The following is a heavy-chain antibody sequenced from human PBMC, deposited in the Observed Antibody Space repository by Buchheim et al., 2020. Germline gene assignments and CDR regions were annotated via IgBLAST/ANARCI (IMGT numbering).Heavy chain of an antibody. CDR3: ARRAKGVGELAYYFDL. CDR2: IYYSGNT. D-gene: IGHD3-10*01. Sequence: QLQLQESGPGLLKPSETLSLMCTVSGGSISSTSYYWGWIRQPPGKGLEWIGNIYYSGNTYYNPSLKSRVTISVDTSKTQFTLKLRSVTAADTAVYYCARRAKGVGELAYYFDLWGQGTL. V-gene: IGHV4-39*01. CDR1: GGSISSTSYY. J-gene: IGHJ4*02.